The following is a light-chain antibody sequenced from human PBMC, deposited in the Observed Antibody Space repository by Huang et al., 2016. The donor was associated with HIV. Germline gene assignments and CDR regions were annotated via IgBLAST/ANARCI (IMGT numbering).Light chain of an antibody. CDR2: EIS. V-gene: IGKV1-5*03. CDR3: QYGET. Sequence: IQMTQSPSTLSAFVADRRTTTCRASQYISRWLAWYQQKPGKAPSLLIYEISSLESGVPSRFSGSGSGTEFTLTISSLQPDDIGTYYCQYGETFGQGSKVEVK. CDR1: QYISRW. J-gene: IGKJ1*01.